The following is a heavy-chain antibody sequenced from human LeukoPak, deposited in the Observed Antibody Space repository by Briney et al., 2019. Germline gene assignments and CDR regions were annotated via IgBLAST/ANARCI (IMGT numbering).Heavy chain of an antibody. CDR3: ARHRLTGGDY. D-gene: IGHD7-27*01. J-gene: IGHJ4*02. CDR1: GFTFSSYAMH. V-gene: IGHV4-39*01. Sequence: GSLRLSCAASGFTFSSYAMHWVRQAPGKGLEWIGSIYYSGSTYYNPSLKSRVTISVDTSKNQFSLKLSSVTAADTAVYYCARHRLTGGDYWGQGTLVTVSS. CDR2: IYYSGST.